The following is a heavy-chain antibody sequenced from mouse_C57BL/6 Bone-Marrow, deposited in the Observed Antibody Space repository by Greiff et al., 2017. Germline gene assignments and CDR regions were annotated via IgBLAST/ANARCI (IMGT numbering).Heavy chain of an antibody. D-gene: IGHD1-1*01. V-gene: IGHV1-85*01. J-gene: IGHJ1*03. Sequence: VKLMESGPELVKPGASVKLSCKASGYTFTSYDINWVKQRPGQGLEWIGWFYPRYGSTKYNEKFKGKAPLTVDPSSSTAYMELHSLTSEDSAVYFCARDYGSSYWYFDVWGTGTTVTVSS. CDR2: FYPRYGST. CDR3: ARDYGSSYWYFDV. CDR1: GYTFTSYD.